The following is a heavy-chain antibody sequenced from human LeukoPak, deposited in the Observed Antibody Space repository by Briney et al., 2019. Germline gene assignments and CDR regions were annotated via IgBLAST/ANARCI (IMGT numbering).Heavy chain of an antibody. Sequence: GGSLRLSCAASGFTFSDYYMSWIRQAPGKGLEWVSYISSSGSTIYYADSVKGRFTISRDNAKNSLYLQMNSLGAEDTAVYYCARAPTTKTGTKDYYYYGMDVWGQGTTVTVSS. CDR2: ISSSGSTI. CDR1: GFTFSDYY. D-gene: IGHD1-1*01. J-gene: IGHJ6*02. CDR3: ARAPTTKTGTKDYYYYGMDV. V-gene: IGHV3-11*01.